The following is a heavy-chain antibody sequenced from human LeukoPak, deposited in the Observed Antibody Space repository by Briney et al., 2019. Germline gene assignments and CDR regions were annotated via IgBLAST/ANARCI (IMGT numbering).Heavy chain of an antibody. CDR1: GFTFSTYG. CDR3: ARGLFLSGYLDAFDI. Sequence: GGTLRLSCVASGFTFSTYGMSWVRQAPGKGLEWVSAISGSGGSTYYADSVKGRCTISRDNLKNVLYLQMNSLKVEDTALYYCARGLFLSGYLDAFDIWGQGTVVTVSS. CDR2: ISGSGGST. V-gene: IGHV3-23*01. J-gene: IGHJ3*02. D-gene: IGHD3-22*01.